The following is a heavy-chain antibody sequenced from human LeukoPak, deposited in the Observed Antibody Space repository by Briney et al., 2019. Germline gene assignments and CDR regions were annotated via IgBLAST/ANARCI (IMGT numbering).Heavy chain of an antibody. D-gene: IGHD3-10*01. CDR3: ARHGTPLRYGSGNYYKGAPFDY. Sequence: MSSETLSLTCTVSGGSISNKYWSWIRQPPGKGLEWIGYIYYSGSTNYNPSLKSRVTISVDTSKNQFSLKLSSVTAADTAVYYCARHGTPLRYGSGNYYKGAPFDYWGQGTLVTVSS. J-gene: IGHJ4*02. V-gene: IGHV4-59*08. CDR1: GGSISNKY. CDR2: IYYSGST.